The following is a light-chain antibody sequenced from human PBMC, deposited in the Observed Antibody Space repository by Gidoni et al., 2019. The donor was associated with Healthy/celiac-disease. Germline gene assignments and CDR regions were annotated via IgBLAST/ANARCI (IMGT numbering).Light chain of an antibody. CDR3: QLENT. J-gene: IGKJ2*01. Sequence: EIVMTQSPATLSVSPGERATLSCRASQSVSSNLAWYQQKPGQAPRLLIYGASTRATGIPARFSGSGSGTEFTLTISSLQSEDFAVYYCQLENTFXQXTKLEIK. CDR2: GAS. V-gene: IGKV3-15*01. CDR1: QSVSSN.